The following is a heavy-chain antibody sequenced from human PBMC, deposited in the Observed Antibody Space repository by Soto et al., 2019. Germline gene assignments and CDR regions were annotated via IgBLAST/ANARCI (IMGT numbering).Heavy chain of an antibody. V-gene: IGHV5-51*01. CDR1: GYSFTNYW. J-gene: IGHJ4*02. Sequence: GESLKISCKGSGYSFTNYWIGWVRQMPGKGLEWMGIVFHGEPDARYSPSFQGQVTISADKSVNTAYLQWSSLKASDTAMYYCARAGTTLTFDYWGTGTLVTVSS. CDR2: VFHGEPDA. CDR3: ARAGTTLTFDY. D-gene: IGHD1-1*01.